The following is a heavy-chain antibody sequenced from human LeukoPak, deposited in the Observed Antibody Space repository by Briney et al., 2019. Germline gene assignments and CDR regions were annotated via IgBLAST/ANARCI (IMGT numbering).Heavy chain of an antibody. J-gene: IGHJ6*03. CDR3: AKVSRDIVVVPAARDYYYYYMDV. CDR1: GFTVSSNY. Sequence: GGSLRLSCVASGFTVSSNYMSWVRQAPGKGLEWVSVIYSGDITYYADSVKGRFTISRDNSKNTLYLQMNSLRAEDTAVYYCAKVSRDIVVVPAARDYYYYYMDVWGKGTTVTVSS. D-gene: IGHD2-2*01. CDR2: IYSGDIT. V-gene: IGHV3-53*05.